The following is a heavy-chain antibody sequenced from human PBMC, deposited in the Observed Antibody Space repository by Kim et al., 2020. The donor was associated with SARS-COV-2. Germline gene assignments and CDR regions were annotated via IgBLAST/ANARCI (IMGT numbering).Heavy chain of an antibody. CDR3: AKDTEYSSSGPFDY. D-gene: IGHD6-6*01. Sequence: ADSVKGRFTISRDNAKNSLYLQMNSLRAEDTALYYCAKDTEYSSSGPFDYWGQGTLVTVSS. V-gene: IGHV3-9*01. J-gene: IGHJ4*02.